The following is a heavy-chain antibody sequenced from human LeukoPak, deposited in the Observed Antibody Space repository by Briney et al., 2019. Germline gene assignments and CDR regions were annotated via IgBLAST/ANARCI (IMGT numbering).Heavy chain of an antibody. CDR2: IYYSGTA. CDR3: ARVGVDDSGNIIKYFFDY. CDR1: GGSISSYY. Sequence: SETLSLTCTVSGGSISSYYWSWIRQPPGKGLEWFGYIYYSGTANYNPSLKSRVIISVDTSKNQFSLKLSPVTAADTAVYYCARVGVDDSGNIIKYFFDYWGQGTLVTVSS. V-gene: IGHV4-59*01. J-gene: IGHJ4*02. D-gene: IGHD4-23*01.